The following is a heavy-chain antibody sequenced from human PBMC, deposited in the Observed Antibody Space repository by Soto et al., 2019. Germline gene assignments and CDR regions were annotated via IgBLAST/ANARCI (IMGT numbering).Heavy chain of an antibody. J-gene: IGHJ4*02. CDR3: ARDRGVLGGVAGILDF. Sequence: EVHLLESGGGLVQAGGSLRLSCAASGFTFSSYGMSWVRQVSGKGLEWVSAVSGSGRHTYYADSVKGRFTISRDNSKNTLYLQIDSLRAVDTAVYYCARDRGVLGGVAGILDFWGQGTLVTVSS. V-gene: IGHV3-23*01. D-gene: IGHD6-19*01. CDR2: VSGSGRHT. CDR1: GFTFSSYG.